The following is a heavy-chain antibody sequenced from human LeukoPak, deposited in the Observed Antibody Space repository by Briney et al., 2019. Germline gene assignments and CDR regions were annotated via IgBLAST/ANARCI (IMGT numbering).Heavy chain of an antibody. Sequence: GGSLRLSCAASGFTFNYAWMSWVRQTPGKGLEWLGRINTKSDGGTTDYAAPVKGRFTISRDDSKNTVYLQMNSLKTDDKAVYFWSKGLTFWGQGTLVTVSS. J-gene: IGHJ4*02. CDR2: INTKSDGGTT. D-gene: IGHD2/OR15-2a*01. CDR3: SKGLTF. V-gene: IGHV3-15*01. CDR1: GFTFNYAW.